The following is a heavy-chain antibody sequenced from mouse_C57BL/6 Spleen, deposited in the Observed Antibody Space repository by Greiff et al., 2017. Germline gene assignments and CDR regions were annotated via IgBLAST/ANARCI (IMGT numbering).Heavy chain of an antibody. J-gene: IGHJ3*01. D-gene: IGHD3-1*01. CDR3: ARGATGFAD. V-gene: IGHV1-39*01. CDR1: GYSFTDYN. CDR2: INPDYGTT. Sequence: EVQVVESGPELVKPGASVKISCKASGYSFTDYNMYWVKQSNGKSLEWIGVINPDYGTTSYNHKFKGKATLTVDQSSSTAYMQLNSLTSEDSAVYYCARGATGFADWGQGTLVTVSA.